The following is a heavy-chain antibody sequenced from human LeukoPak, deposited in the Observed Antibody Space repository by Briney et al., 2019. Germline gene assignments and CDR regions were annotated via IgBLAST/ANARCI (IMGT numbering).Heavy chain of an antibody. CDR1: GGSISSYC. CDR3: AFTYDFWSGYSY. D-gene: IGHD3-3*01. V-gene: IGHV4-59*01. J-gene: IGHJ4*02. Sequence: LSETLSLTCTVSGGSISSYCWSWIRQPPGKGLEWIGYIYYSGSTNYNPSLKSRVTISVDTSKNQFSLKLSSVTAADTAVYYRAFTYDFWSGYSYWGQGTLVTVSS. CDR2: IYYSGST.